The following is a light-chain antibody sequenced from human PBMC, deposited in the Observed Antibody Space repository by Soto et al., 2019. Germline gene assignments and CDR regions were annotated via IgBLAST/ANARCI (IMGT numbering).Light chain of an antibody. J-gene: IGKJ2*01. V-gene: IGKV1-5*01. CDR2: DAS. Sequence: DIQMTQSPSTLSASVGDRVTISCRASQSIQTWLAWYQQRPGKAPNLLIFDASDLASGVSSRFSGSGSGAEFTLTNSSLQADDFATYYCQQYESFPYSFGRGTRLEIK. CDR3: QQYESFPYS. CDR1: QSIQTW.